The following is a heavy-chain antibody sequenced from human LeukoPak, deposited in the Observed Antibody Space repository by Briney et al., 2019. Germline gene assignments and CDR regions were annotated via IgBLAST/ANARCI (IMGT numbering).Heavy chain of an antibody. Sequence: SETLSLTCAVYGGSFSGYYWSWIRQPPGKGLEWIGEINHSGSTNYNPSLKSRVAISVGTSKNQFSLKLSSVTAADTAVYYCARGRGYSSSSNYYYMDVWAKGPRSPSP. J-gene: IGHJ6*03. D-gene: IGHD6-6*01. CDR2: INHSGST. V-gene: IGHV4-34*01. CDR3: ARGRGYSSSSNYYYMDV. CDR1: GGSFSGYY.